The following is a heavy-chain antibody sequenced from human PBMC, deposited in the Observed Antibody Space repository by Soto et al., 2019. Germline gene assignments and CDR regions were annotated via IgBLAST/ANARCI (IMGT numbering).Heavy chain of an antibody. D-gene: IGHD3-22*01. Sequence: QVQLVESGGGVVQPGRSLRLTRAASGFIFSGSGMHWVRQAPGKGLEWVALVSNDGIRKYYGDSVKGRFTISRDNAENTLYLQMNSLRAEDTAVYYCARWVGGSMYDNSGKYDSWCQGTLVTVSS. CDR3: ARWVGGSMYDNSGKYDS. J-gene: IGHJ5*01. CDR1: GFIFSGSG. CDR2: VSNDGIRK. V-gene: IGHV3-30*03.